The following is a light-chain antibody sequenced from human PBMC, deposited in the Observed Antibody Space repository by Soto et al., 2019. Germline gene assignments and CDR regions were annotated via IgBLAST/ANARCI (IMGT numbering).Light chain of an antibody. J-gene: IGKJ1*01. CDR1: QTIMTY. CDR3: QQSYNSPQT. Sequence: FQLPLSPSSLSAAVGDEVTITCRASQTIMTYLNWYQLKPGKPPRLLIYAASSLQSGVPSRFSGSGSGTDFTLTISSLQPEDFATYSCQQSYNSPQTFGQGTKVDIK. CDR2: AAS. V-gene: IGKV1-39*01.